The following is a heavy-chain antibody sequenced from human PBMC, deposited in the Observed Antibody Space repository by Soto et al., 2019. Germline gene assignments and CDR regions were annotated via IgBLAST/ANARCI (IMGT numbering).Heavy chain of an antibody. V-gene: IGHV3-30-3*01. CDR3: AKTVAGPCWYFDL. D-gene: IGHD6-19*01. CDR1: GFTFSSYA. CDR2: ISYDGSNK. J-gene: IGHJ2*01. Sequence: QVPLVESGGGVVQPGRSLRLSCAASGFTFSSYAMHWVRQAPGKGLEWVAVISYDGSNKYYADSVKGRFTISRDDSKNTLELQMNSLRAEDTAVYYCAKTVAGPCWYFDLWGRGTLVTVSS.